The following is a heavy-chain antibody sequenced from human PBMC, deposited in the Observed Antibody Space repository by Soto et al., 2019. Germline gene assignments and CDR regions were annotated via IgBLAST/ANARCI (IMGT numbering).Heavy chain of an antibody. CDR1: GGSISSGGYY. Sequence: NPSETLSLTCTVSGGSISSGGYYWSWIRQHPGKGLEWIGYIYYSGSTYYNPSLKSRVTISVDTSKNQFSLKLSSVTAADTAVYYCASRVSQPEHYYYYMAVWGKGTTVTVSS. V-gene: IGHV4-31*03. D-gene: IGHD3-10*01. CDR3: ASRVSQPEHYYYYMAV. J-gene: IGHJ6*03. CDR2: IYYSGST.